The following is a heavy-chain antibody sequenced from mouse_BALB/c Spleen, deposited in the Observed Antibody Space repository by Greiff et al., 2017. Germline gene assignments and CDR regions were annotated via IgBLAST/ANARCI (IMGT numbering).Heavy chain of an antibody. CDR3: ARRTAWYFDV. J-gene: IGHJ1*01. V-gene: IGHV1-5*01. CDR1: GYTFTSYW. D-gene: IGHD1-2*01. Sequence: VHVKQSGTVLARPGASVKMSCKASGYTFTSYWMHWVKQRPGQGLEWIGAIYPGNSDTSYNQKFKGKAKLTAVTSTSTAYMELSSLTNEDSAVYYCARRTAWYFDVWGAGTTVTVSS. CDR2: IYPGNSDT.